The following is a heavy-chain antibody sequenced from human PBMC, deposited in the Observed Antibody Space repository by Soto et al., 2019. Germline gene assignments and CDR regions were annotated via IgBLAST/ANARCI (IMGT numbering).Heavy chain of an antibody. CDR3: ARRYGGNFDY. D-gene: IGHD1-26*01. V-gene: IGHV4-59*01. J-gene: IGHJ4*02. Sequence: SETLSLTCTVSGGSISSYYWSWIRQPPGKGLEWIGYIYYSGSTNYNPSLKSRVTISVDTSKNQFSLKLTSVTAADTAVYYCARRYGGNFDYCGQGTLVTVSS. CDR2: IYYSGST. CDR1: GGSISSYY.